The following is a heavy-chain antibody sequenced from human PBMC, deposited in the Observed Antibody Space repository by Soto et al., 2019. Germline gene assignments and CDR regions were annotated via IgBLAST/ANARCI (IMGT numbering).Heavy chain of an antibody. J-gene: IGHJ5*02. Sequence: SETLSLTCTVSGGSVSSGNYYWSWIRQPPGKGMEWIGFIYYTGSTSYNPSLKSRVTISMDTSKNQFSLKLTSVTAADTAVYYCASALYCSGGSCSFDPWGQGTLVTV. CDR2: IYYTGST. CDR3: ASALYCSGGSCSFDP. D-gene: IGHD2-15*01. CDR1: GGSVSSGNYY. V-gene: IGHV4-61*01.